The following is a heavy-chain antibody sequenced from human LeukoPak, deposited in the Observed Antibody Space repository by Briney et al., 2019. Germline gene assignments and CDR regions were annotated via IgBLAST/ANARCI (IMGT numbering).Heavy chain of an antibody. D-gene: IGHD1-7*01. CDR3: AKDAKLTGTGPFDY. CDR1: GFTFSNYA. V-gene: IGHV3-30-3*01. J-gene: IGHJ4*02. Sequence: PGGSLRLSCAASGFTFSNYAMYWVRQAPGKGLEWVALISHDGSNKYYADSVKGRFTISRDNSKNTLYLQMNSLRAEDTAVYYCAKDAKLTGTGPFDYWGQGTLVTVSS. CDR2: ISHDGSNK.